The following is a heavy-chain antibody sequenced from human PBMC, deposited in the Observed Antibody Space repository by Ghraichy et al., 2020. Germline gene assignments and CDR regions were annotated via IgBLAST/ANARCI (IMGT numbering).Heavy chain of an antibody. V-gene: IGHV3-48*02. CDR2: ITSSSRTI. CDR3: ARASTVVRYFYYDGMDV. J-gene: IGHJ6*02. CDR1: GFTFSSYG. D-gene: IGHD4-23*01. Sequence: CVGSGFTFSSYGMNWVRQAPGKSLEWVSYITSSSRTIAYADSVKGRFTISRDNAHNSLYLQMKSLRDEDTAVYYCARASTVVRYFYYDGMDVWGQGTTVTVSS.